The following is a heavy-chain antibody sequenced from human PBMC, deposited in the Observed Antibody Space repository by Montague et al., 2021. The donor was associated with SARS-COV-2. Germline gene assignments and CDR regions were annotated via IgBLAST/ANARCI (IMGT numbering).Heavy chain of an antibody. CDR2: VYTTGST. V-gene: IGHV4-61*02. Sequence: TLSLTCTVSGGSISSDSYYWSWIRQPAGKGLEWIGRVYTTGSTNYNPSLKIRVTISGDTSKNQFFLTLKSVTAADTAIYYCARGTTNPYDTRGVWFDPWGQGTLVTVSS. CDR3: ARGTTNPYDTRGVWFDP. D-gene: IGHD3-22*01. J-gene: IGHJ5*02. CDR1: GGSISSDSYY.